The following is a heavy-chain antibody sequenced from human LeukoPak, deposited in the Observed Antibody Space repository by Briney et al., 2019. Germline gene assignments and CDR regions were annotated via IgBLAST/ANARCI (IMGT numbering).Heavy chain of an antibody. CDR1: GYTFTSYG. CDR3: ARETAYYYDSSGDVVYYFDY. Sequence: ASVKVSCKASGYTFTSYGISWVRQAPGQGLEWMGWISAYSGNTNYAQKLQGRVTMTTDTSTSTAYMELRSLRSDDTAVYYCARETAYYYDSSGDVVYYFDYWGQGTLVTVSA. V-gene: IGHV1-18*01. D-gene: IGHD3-22*01. CDR2: ISAYSGNT. J-gene: IGHJ4*02.